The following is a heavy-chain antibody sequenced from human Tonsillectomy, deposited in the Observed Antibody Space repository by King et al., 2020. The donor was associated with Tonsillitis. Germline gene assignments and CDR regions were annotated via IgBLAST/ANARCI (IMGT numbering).Heavy chain of an antibody. Sequence: QLQESGPRLVKPSQTLSLTCSVSGGSMSSGTYYWSWIRQHPGKGLEWIGYISYSGITYYNPSLNSRLTISVDTSKNEFSLSLSSVSAADAAVYYCASFATYRAPQREWFAPGGQGTLVTVPS. CDR3: ASFATYRAPQREWFAP. J-gene: IGHJ5*02. V-gene: IGHV4-31*03. D-gene: IGHD5-24*01. CDR2: ISYSGIT. CDR1: GGSMSSGTYY.